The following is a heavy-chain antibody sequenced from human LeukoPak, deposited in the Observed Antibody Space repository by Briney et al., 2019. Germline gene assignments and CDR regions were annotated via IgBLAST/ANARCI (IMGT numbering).Heavy chain of an antibody. Sequence: GGSLRLSCAASGFTFSSYGMSWVRQAPGKGLEWVSAISGSGGSTYYADSVKGRFTISRDNSKNTLYLQMNSLRAEDTAVYYCAKVPGANFFYYYYMDVWGKGTTVTISS. D-gene: IGHD1-1*01. CDR1: GFTFSSYG. J-gene: IGHJ6*03. V-gene: IGHV3-23*01. CDR3: AKVPGANFFYYYYMDV. CDR2: ISGSGGST.